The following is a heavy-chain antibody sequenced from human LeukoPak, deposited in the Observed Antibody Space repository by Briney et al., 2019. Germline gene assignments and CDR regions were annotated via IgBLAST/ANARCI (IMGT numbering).Heavy chain of an antibody. D-gene: IGHD6-19*01. J-gene: IGHJ6*02. CDR3: ARDRIRYSSSSGMDV. Sequence: PSQTLSLTCAVSGGSNSSGGYSWSWILQPPGKGLEWIGYIYHSGSTYYNPSLKSRVTISVDRSKNQFSLKLSSVTAADTAVYYCARDRIRYSSSSGMDVWGQGTTVTVCS. CDR2: IYHSGST. CDR1: GGSNSSGGYS. V-gene: IGHV4-30-2*01.